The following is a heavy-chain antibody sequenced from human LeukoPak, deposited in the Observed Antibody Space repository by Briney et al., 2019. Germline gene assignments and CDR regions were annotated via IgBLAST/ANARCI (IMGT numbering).Heavy chain of an antibody. CDR2: INHSGST. Sequence: ASETLSLTCAVYGGSFSGYYWSCIRQPPGKGLEWIGEINHSGSTNYNPSLKSRVTISVDTSKNQFSLKLSSVTAADTAVYYCAREGKSGYDYFDYWGQGTLVTVSS. D-gene: IGHD5-12*01. V-gene: IGHV4-34*01. CDR1: GGSFSGYY. CDR3: AREGKSGYDYFDY. J-gene: IGHJ4*02.